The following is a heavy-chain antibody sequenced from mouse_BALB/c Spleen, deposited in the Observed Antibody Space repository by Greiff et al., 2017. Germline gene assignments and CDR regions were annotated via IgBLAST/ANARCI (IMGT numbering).Heavy chain of an antibody. CDR2: IWGGGST. CDR1: GFSLSRYS. J-gene: IGHJ2*01. V-gene: IGHV2-6-4*01. D-gene: IGHD2-3*01. CDR3: AREGESYDGYLGY. Sequence: QVQLKESGPGLVAPSQSLSITCTVSGFSLSRYSVHWVRQPPGKGLEWLGMIWGGGSTDYNSALKSRLSISKDNSKSQVFLKMNSLQTDDTAMYYCAREGESYDGYLGYWGQGTTLTGSS.